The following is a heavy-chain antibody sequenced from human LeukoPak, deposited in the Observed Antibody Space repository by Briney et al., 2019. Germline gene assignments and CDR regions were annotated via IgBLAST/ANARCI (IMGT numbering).Heavy chain of an antibody. Sequence: PSETLSLTCTVSGGSISSRSYYWGWIRQPPGKGLVWIGKISDSGNSYYSPSLRSRVTISIDTSKNQFSLKLSSVTATDTAVYYCARIDTVVLPSTMFDYWGQGTLVTVSS. CDR1: GGSISSRSYY. CDR3: ARIDTVVLPSTMFDY. D-gene: IGHD2-2*01. CDR2: ISDSGNS. J-gene: IGHJ4*02. V-gene: IGHV4-39*01.